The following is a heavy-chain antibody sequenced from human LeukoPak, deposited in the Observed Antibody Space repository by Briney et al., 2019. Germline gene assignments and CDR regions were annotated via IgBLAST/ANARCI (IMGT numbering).Heavy chain of an antibody. J-gene: IGHJ4*02. CDR1: GFTFSSYA. D-gene: IGHD3-10*01. CDR3: ARGGVDHYGSGTYYLMYYFDH. V-gene: IGHV3-23*01. CDR2: ISGSGGAT. Sequence: GGSLRLSCAASGFTFSSYAMSWVRQAPGKGLEWVSGISGSGGATYYADSVKGRFTVSRDDPHNTLYLQMNSMRAEDTAVYFCARGGVDHYGSGTYYLMYYFDHWGQGALVTVSS.